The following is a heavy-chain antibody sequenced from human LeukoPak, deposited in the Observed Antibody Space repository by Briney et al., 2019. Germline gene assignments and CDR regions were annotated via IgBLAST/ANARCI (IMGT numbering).Heavy chain of an antibody. CDR1: GDSMGSYY. Sequence: SETLSLTCTVSGDSMGSYYWTWILQPAGKGLEWIGRIYSAGTTTYNPALKSRVTMSIDMSKNQFSLTLRSMTAADTAVYYCARDKAWLDPWGQGTLVTVSS. V-gene: IGHV4-4*07. J-gene: IGHJ5*02. CDR3: ARDKAWLDP. D-gene: IGHD5-12*01. CDR2: IYSAGTT.